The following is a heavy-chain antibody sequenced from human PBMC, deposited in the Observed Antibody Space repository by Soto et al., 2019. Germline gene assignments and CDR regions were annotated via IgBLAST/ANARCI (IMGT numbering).Heavy chain of an antibody. CDR1: GDTISSYA. CDR2: IIPIFGTA. CDR3: ARRHGLAGYYFDY. J-gene: IGHJ4*02. Sequence: SSVKVYRKASGDTISSYAISWVRQAPGQGLEWMGGIIPIFGTANYAQKFQGRVTITADKSTSTAYMELSSLRSEDTAVYYCARRHGLAGYYFDYWGQGTLVTVSS. V-gene: IGHV1-69*06. D-gene: IGHD2-15*01.